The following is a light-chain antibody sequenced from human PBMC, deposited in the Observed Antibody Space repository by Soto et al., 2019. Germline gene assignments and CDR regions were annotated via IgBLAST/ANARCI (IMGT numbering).Light chain of an antibody. Sequence: QPVLTQPPSASGTPGQRVTISCSGGASNIGRNTINWYQQLPGTAPKLLIYSTNQRPSGVPDRFSGSKSGTSATLAISWLQSEDEADDFCAAWDDSLDGHVEFGGGTKVTVL. J-gene: IGLJ2*01. CDR1: ASNIGRNT. CDR2: STN. V-gene: IGLV1-44*01. CDR3: AAWDDSLDGHVE.